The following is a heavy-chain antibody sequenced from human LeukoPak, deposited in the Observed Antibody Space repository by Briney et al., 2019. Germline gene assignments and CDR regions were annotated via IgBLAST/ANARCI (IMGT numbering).Heavy chain of an antibody. Sequence: GGSLRLSCAASGFSFSSYAMSWVRQAPGKGLAWVSGISGSGDSTYYADSVKGRFTISRDNSKNTLYLQMNSLRAEDAAVYYCAKDLNGWYIFDYWGQGTLVTVSS. D-gene: IGHD6-19*01. V-gene: IGHV3-23*01. J-gene: IGHJ4*02. CDR2: ISGSGDST. CDR3: AKDLNGWYIFDY. CDR1: GFSFSSYA.